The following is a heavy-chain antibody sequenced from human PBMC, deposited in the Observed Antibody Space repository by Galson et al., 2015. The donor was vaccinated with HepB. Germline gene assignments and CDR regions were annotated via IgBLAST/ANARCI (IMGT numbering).Heavy chain of an antibody. CDR3: ARRRDGYSYFDY. V-gene: IGHV1-69*13. Sequence: SVKVSCKASGSSLANFPVAWVRQAPGQGLEWMGGIISIFGIPNYAQKFQGRLTITADESTNTASMELRSLGFDDTAVYYCARRRDGYSYFDYWGQGTLITVSS. CDR1: GSSLANFP. D-gene: IGHD5-24*01. CDR2: IISIFGIP. J-gene: IGHJ4*02.